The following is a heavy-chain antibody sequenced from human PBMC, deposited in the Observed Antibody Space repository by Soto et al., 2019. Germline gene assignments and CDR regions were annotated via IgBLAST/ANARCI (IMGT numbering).Heavy chain of an antibody. CDR1: GYTLTELS. J-gene: IGHJ6*03. Sequence: ASVKVSCKASGYTLTELSMHWVRQAPGKGLEWMGGFDPEDGETIYAQKFQGRVTMTEDTSTDTAYMELSSLRSEDTAVYYCATEPPRGSGSYPHYYYYMDVWGKGTTVTVSS. D-gene: IGHD3-10*01. CDR3: ATEPPRGSGSYPHYYYYMDV. V-gene: IGHV1-24*01. CDR2: FDPEDGET.